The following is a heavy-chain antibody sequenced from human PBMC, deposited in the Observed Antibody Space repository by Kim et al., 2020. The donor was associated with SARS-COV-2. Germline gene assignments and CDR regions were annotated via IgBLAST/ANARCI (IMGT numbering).Heavy chain of an antibody. V-gene: IGHV3-33*05. CDR2: ISYDGSNK. CDR1: GFTFSSYG. J-gene: IGHJ6*02. D-gene: IGHD5-12*01. Sequence: GGSLRLSCAASGFTFSSYGMHWVRQAPGKGLEWVAVISYDGSNKYYADSVKGRFTISRDNSKKTLYLQMNSLRAEDTAVYYCARDIVATITPLYYYGMDVWGQGTTVTVSS. CDR3: ARDIVATITPLYYYGMDV.